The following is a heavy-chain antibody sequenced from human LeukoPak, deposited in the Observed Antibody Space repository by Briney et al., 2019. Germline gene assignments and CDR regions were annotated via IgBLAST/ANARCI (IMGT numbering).Heavy chain of an antibody. D-gene: IGHD6-19*01. V-gene: IGHV3-21*01. J-gene: IGHJ4*02. Sequence: KTGGSLRLSCAASGFTFSSYSMNWVRQAPGKGLEWVSSISSSSSYIYYADSVKGRFTISRDNAKNSLYLQMNSLRAEDTAVYYCARSLEPTVAGKPLGFDYWGQGTLVTVSS. CDR3: ARSLEPTVAGKPLGFDY. CDR2: ISSSSSYI. CDR1: GFTFSSYS.